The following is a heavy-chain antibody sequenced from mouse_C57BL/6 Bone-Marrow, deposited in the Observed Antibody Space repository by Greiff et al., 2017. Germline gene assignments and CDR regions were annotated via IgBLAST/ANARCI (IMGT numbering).Heavy chain of an antibody. D-gene: IGHD1-1*01. J-gene: IGHJ2*01. CDR2: SSRGSSTI. V-gene: IGHV5-17*01. CDR1: GFTFSDYG. Sequence: EVMLVESGGGLVKPGGSLKLSCAASGFTFSDYGMHWVRQAPEKGLEWVAYSSRGSSTIYYADTVKGRFTISRDNAKNTLFLQMTSLRSEDTAMYYCARPGITTVDYWGQGTTLTVSS. CDR3: ARPGITTVDY.